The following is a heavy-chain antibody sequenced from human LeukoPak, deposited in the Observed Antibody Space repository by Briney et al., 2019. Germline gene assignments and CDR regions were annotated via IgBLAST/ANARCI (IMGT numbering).Heavy chain of an antibody. CDR3: ARDGGGNITMVRNIIVKKNNCLDP. Sequence: SVKVSCKASGGTFSIHDISWVRQAPGQGIEWMGRILPFFGTTNYAQKFQGRVTITADESTNTAYIELSSLRSEDTAVYYCARDGGGNITMVRNIIVKKNNCLDPWGQGTLVTVSS. CDR2: ILPFFGTT. D-gene: IGHD3-10*01. V-gene: IGHV1-69*13. J-gene: IGHJ5*02. CDR1: GGTFSIHD.